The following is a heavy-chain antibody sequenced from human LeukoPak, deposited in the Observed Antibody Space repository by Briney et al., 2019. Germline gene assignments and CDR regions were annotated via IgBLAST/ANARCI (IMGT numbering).Heavy chain of an antibody. CDR1: GYTFTGYY. Sequence: ASVTVSCKASGYTFTGYYMHWVRQAPGQGLEWMGWINPNSGGTNYAQKFQGRVTMTRDTSISTAYMELSRLRSDDTAVYYCARGGPYYYDSSGYYTDYWGQGTLVTVSS. D-gene: IGHD3-22*01. V-gene: IGHV1-2*02. J-gene: IGHJ4*02. CDR3: ARGGPYYYDSSGYYTDY. CDR2: INPNSGGT.